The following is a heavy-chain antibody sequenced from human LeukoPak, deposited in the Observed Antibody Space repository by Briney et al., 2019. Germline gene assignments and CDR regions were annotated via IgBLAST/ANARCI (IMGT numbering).Heavy chain of an antibody. J-gene: IGHJ4*02. D-gene: IGHD1-26*01. CDR1: GGSINSSNW. Sequence: SETLSLTCAVSGGSINSSNWWSWVRQPPGKGLEWIGEIYHSGSTNYNPSLKSRVTISVDKSKNQFSLKLSSVTAADTAVYYCARGAMAGARTLYYFDYWGQGTLVTVSS. CDR2: IYHSGST. V-gene: IGHV4-4*02. CDR3: ARGAMAGARTLYYFDY.